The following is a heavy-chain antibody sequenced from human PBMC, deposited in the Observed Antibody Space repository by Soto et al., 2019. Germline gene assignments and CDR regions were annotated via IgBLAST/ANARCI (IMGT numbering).Heavy chain of an antibody. CDR2: ISSSGSTI. V-gene: IGHV3-11*01. Sequence: QVQLVESGGGLVKPGGSLRLSCAASGFSFSDYYMSWIRQAPGKGLEWVSYISSSGSTIYYADSVKGRFTISRDNAKNSLYLQMNSLRAEDTAVYHCARENKVRGGIPDYYYYYYMDVWGKGTTVTVSS. CDR3: ARENKVRGGIPDYYYYYYMDV. J-gene: IGHJ6*03. CDR1: GFSFSDYY. D-gene: IGHD3-10*01.